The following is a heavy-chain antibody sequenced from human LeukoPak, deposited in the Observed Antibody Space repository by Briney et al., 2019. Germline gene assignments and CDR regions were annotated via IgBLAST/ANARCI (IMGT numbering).Heavy chain of an antibody. V-gene: IGHV4-61*01. CDR3: ARDKIPFY. J-gene: IGHJ4*02. D-gene: IGHD2-2*02. CDR2: IYYSGSS. Sequence: SETLSLTCTVSGGSISSSSYYWGWIRQPPGKGLEWMGYIYYSGSSKYNPSLKSRVTISVDTSKNQFSLKLSSVTAADTAVYYCARDKIPFYWGQGTLVTVSS. CDR1: GGSISSSSYY.